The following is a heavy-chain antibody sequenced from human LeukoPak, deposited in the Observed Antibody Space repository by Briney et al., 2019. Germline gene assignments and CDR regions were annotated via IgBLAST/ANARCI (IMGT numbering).Heavy chain of an antibody. CDR3: ARGYQTYYYYYMDV. V-gene: IGHV4-59*01. J-gene: IGHJ6*03. CDR2: VYYSGST. D-gene: IGHD2-2*01. Sequence: SETLSLTCTVSGGSISSYYWSWIRQPPGKGLEWLGHVYYSGSTNYNPSLKSRVVISVDTSNNQFSLKLSSVTAADTALYYCARGYQTYYYYYMDVWGKGTTVTVSS. CDR1: GGSISSYY.